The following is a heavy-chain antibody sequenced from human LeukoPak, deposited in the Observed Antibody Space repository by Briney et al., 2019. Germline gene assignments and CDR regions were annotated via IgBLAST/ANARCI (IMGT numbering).Heavy chain of an antibody. J-gene: IGHJ4*02. CDR1: GGSISSDY. D-gene: IGHD3-10*01. CDR2: MYISGTT. V-gene: IGHV4-4*07. CDR3: ARGEDNSGWGSYYRN. Sequence: PSETLSLTCTVSGGSISSDYWNWIRLPAGKGLEWIGRMYISGTTEYNPSLKSRVTMSVDTSKNQFSLKLTSVTAADTAVYYCARGEDNSGWGSYYRNWGQGTLVTVSS.